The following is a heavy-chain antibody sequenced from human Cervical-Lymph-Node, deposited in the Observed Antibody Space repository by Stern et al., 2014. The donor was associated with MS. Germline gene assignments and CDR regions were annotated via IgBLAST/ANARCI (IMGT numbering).Heavy chain of an antibody. V-gene: IGHV3-15*01. J-gene: IGHJ5*02. Sequence: VQLVQSGGGLVKPGGSLRLSCAASGFIFSKAWMTWVRQAPGKGLEWVGSMKPKTDGGTTNYSTPVQGRFTISRDDSKNILFLHMNSLRTEDTGIYYCTTDEVANFAHWGQGTLVTVSS. CDR2: MKPKTDGGTT. CDR3: TTDEVANFAH. CDR1: GFIFSKAW.